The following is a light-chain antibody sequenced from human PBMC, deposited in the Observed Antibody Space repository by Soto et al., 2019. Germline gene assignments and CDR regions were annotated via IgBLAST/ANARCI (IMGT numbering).Light chain of an antibody. J-gene: IGLJ3*02. Sequence: QSVLTQPASVSGSPGQSITISCTGTSSDVGSYKLVSWYQQHPGKVPKLMIYEDSQRPSGVSIRFSGSKSGNTASLTISGLQAEDEADYYCSSYAGAATWVFGGGTKLTVL. CDR3: SSYAGAATWV. V-gene: IGLV2-23*01. CDR2: EDS. CDR1: SSDVGSYKL.